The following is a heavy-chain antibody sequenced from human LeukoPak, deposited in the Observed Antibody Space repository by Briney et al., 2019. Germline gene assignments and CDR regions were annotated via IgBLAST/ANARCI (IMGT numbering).Heavy chain of an antibody. CDR1: GGTFSSYA. J-gene: IGHJ4*02. D-gene: IGHD3-22*01. CDR3: AANYYDSSGYYYENDY. Sequence: SVKVSCKAPGGTFSSYAISWVRQAPEQGLEWMGGIIPIFGTANYAQKFQGRVTITADESTSTAYMELSSLRSEDTAVYYCAANYYDSSGYYYENDYWGQGTLVTISS. CDR2: IIPIFGTA. V-gene: IGHV1-69*13.